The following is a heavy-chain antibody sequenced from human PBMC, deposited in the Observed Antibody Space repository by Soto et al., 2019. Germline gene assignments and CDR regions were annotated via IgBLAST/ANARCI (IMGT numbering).Heavy chain of an antibody. V-gene: IGHV4-4*07. J-gene: IGHJ5*02. CDR1: GASLSRYY. CDR2: IYATGDT. D-gene: IGHD1-26*01. CDR3: VRDGTKNLRDRFEP. Sequence: SETLSLTCNVSGASLSRYYWSWIRQPPGKGLEWIGRIYATGDTDYNPSLKSRISMSVDMSKKQFSLTLRSVTAADTAIYYCVRDGTKNLRDRFEPWGRGILVTVYS.